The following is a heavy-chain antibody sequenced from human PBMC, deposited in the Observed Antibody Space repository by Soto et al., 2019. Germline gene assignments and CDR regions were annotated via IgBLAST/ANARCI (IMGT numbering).Heavy chain of an antibody. CDR2: ISTSSTYI. Sequence: PGGSLRLSCAASGFTLSAYSMNWVRQTPGKGLEWVSSISTSSTYIHYADSVKGRFTISRDNAKNSLYLQMNSLRAEDTAVYYCARGEATASLDYWGQGKLVTVSS. CDR1: GFTLSAYS. J-gene: IGHJ4*02. V-gene: IGHV3-21*01. CDR3: ARGEATASLDY. D-gene: IGHD5-12*01.